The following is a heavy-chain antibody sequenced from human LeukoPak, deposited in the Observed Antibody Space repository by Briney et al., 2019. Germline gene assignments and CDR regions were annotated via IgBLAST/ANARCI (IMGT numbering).Heavy chain of an antibody. CDR1: GYTFTGYY. Sequence: ASVKISCKDSGYTFTGYYMHWVRQAPGQGLEWMGRINPNSGGTNYAQKFQGRVTMTRDTSISTAYMELSRLRSDDTAVYYCASITSFSYYYYGMDVWGQGTTVTVSS. V-gene: IGHV1-2*06. J-gene: IGHJ6*02. CDR3: ASITSFSYYYYGMDV. CDR2: INPNSGGT. D-gene: IGHD3-16*02.